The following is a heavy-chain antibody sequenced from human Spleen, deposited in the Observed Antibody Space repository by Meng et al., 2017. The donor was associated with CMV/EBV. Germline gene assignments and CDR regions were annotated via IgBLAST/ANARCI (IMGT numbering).Heavy chain of an antibody. Sequence: TCSGDYRHWGRQDAGQGLEWRGWSNPNSGGTKYAKKCEGRVTRNRDTSISTAYRELSRLRYDDTAVDYGARPRSTSVGGGRYYFDYWGQGTLVTVSS. CDR3: ARPRSTSVGGGRYYFDY. CDR2: SNPNSGGT. V-gene: IGHV1-2*02. J-gene: IGHJ4*02. D-gene: IGHD3-3*01. CDR1: TCSGDY.